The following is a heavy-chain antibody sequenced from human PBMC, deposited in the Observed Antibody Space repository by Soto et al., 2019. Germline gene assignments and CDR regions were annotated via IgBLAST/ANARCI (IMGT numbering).Heavy chain of an antibody. J-gene: IGHJ6*02. CDR3: ARGGYAGSYYYYGMDV. CDR2: IYHSGST. V-gene: IGHV4-4*02. D-gene: IGHD3-10*01. CDR1: GGSISSSNW. Sequence: SETLSLTCAVSGGSISSSNWWSWVRQPPGKGLEWIGEIYHSGSTNYNPSLKSRVTISVDKSKNQFSLKLSSVTAADTAVYYCARGGYAGSYYYYGMDVWGQGTTVTVS.